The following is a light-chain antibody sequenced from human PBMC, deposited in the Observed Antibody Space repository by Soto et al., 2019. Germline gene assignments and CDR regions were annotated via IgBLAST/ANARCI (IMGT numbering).Light chain of an antibody. CDR2: DVS. CDR3: SSYTSTNTQL. V-gene: IGLV2-14*03. CDR1: SSVVGGYNF. Sequence: QSALTQPASVSGSPGQSITISCTGTSSVVGGYNFVSWYQQHPGKAPKLMIYDVSNRPSGVSNRFSGSKSGNTASLTISGLQAEDEAHYYCSSYTSTNTQLFGGGTKVTVL. J-gene: IGLJ2*01.